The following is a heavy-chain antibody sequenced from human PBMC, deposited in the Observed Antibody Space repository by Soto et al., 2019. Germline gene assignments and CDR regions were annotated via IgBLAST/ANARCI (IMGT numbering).Heavy chain of an antibody. CDR3: ARAPEAVVVPAAMGDPGWFDP. V-gene: IGHV1-2*04. J-gene: IGHJ5*02. Sequence: GASVKVSCKASGYTFTGYYMHWVRQAPGQGLEWMGWINPNSGGTNYAQKFQGWVTMTRDTSISTAYMELSRLRSDDTAVYYCARAPEAVVVPAAMGDPGWFDPWGQGTLVTVAS. CDR2: INPNSGGT. CDR1: GYTFTGYY. D-gene: IGHD2-2*01.